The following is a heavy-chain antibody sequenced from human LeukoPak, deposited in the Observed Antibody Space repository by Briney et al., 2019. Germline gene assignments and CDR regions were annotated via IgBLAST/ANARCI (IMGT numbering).Heavy chain of an antibody. V-gene: IGHV3-74*01. Sequence: GGSLRLSCAASGFTFSSYCMHWVRQGPGKGLVWVSRINTDGRSTSYADSAKGRFSISRDNAKNTLYLQMNSLRAEDTAVYYCVRDVWGDRDSYFDYWGQGTLVTVSS. D-gene: IGHD2-21*01. J-gene: IGHJ4*02. CDR3: VRDVWGDRDSYFDY. CDR2: INTDGRST. CDR1: GFTFSSYC.